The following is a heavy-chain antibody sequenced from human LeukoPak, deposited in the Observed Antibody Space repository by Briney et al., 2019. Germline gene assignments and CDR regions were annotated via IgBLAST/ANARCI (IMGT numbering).Heavy chain of an antibody. CDR2: ISGRGGST. D-gene: IGHD6-6*01. CDR3: AKLRVLSSSSENNWFDS. Sequence: GGSLRLSCATSGFTFSSYAMNWVRQTPGKGLEWVSAISGRGGSTYYADSVKGRFTISRDNSENTLYLQMDSLRAEDTAVYYCAKLRVLSSSSENNWFDSWGQGTLVTVYS. CDR1: GFTFSSYA. V-gene: IGHV3-23*01. J-gene: IGHJ5*01.